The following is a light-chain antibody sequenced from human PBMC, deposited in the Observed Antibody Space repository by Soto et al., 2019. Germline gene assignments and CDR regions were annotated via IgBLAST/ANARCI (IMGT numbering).Light chain of an antibody. CDR1: QSVSSSY. Sequence: EIVLTQSPGTLSLSPRERATLSCRASQSVSSSYLAWYQQKPGQAPRLLIYGASSRATGIPDRFSGSGSGTDFTLTISRLEPEDFAVYYCQQYAQGYTFGQGTKLEIK. CDR2: GAS. V-gene: IGKV3-20*01. CDR3: QQYAQGYT. J-gene: IGKJ2*01.